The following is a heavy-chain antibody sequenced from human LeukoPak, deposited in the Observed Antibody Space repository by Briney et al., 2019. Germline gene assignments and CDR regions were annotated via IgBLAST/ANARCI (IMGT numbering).Heavy chain of an antibody. Sequence: GGSLRLSCAASGFTFSSYGMHWVRQAPGKGLEWVAFIRYDGSNKYYADSVKGRFTISRDNSKNTLYLQMNSLRAEDTAVYYCAKVPGYCSGGSCYSGGDYWGQGTLVTVSS. V-gene: IGHV3-30*02. D-gene: IGHD2-15*01. CDR2: IRYDGSNK. J-gene: IGHJ4*02. CDR1: GFTFSSYG. CDR3: AKVPGYCSGGSCYSGGDY.